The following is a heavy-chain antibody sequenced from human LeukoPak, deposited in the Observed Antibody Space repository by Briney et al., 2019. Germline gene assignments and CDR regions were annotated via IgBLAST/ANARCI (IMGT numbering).Heavy chain of an antibody. CDR3: ARGLNGDFRFDY. D-gene: IGHD3-10*01. CDR1: GYTLTSYD. Sequence: ASVKVSCKASGYTLTSYDIHWVRQATGQGLEWMGWINPNSGNTGYAQKFQGRVTMTRNTSISTAYMELSSLRSEDTAVYYCARGLNGDFRFDYWGQGTLVTVST. J-gene: IGHJ4*02. CDR2: INPNSGNT. V-gene: IGHV1-8*01.